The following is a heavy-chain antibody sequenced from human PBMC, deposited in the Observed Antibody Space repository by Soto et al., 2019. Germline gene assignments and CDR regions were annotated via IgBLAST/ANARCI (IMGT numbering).Heavy chain of an antibody. V-gene: IGHV1-46*01. J-gene: IGHJ4*01. Sequence: GASVKVSCKASGYTFTSYYMHWVRQAPGQGLEWMGIINPSGGSTSYAQKFQGRVTMTRDTSTSTVYMELSSLRSEDTAVYYCARDRGFGTFEGRHPDTVTHELDYWGQEPWSPSPQ. CDR2: INPSGGST. CDR1: GYTFTSYY. D-gene: IGHD4-17*01. CDR3: ARDRGFGTFEGRHPDTVTHELDY.